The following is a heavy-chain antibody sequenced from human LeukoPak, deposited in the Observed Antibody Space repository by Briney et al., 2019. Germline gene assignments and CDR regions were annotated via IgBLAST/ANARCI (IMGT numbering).Heavy chain of an antibody. V-gene: IGHV3-23*01. CDR1: GFTFGLYA. Sequence: AGAQRLSCAASGFTFGLYAMSWVRDAPGKGLGWVSSISGSGGSTYYIDSVKGRFTISRDNSKNTLYLQMNSLRAEDTALYYCAKSRASREGSSGSNDYRGQGTLVTVSS. CDR3: AKSRASREGSSGSNDY. CDR2: ISGSGGST. J-gene: IGHJ4*02. D-gene: IGHD3-22*01.